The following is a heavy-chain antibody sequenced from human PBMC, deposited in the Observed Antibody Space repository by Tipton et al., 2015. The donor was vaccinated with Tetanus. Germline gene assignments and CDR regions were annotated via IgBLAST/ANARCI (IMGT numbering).Heavy chain of an antibody. CDR1: GGSISTRNYF. CDR3: ARRSYCSSSRCFDAFDL. CDR2: IYYSGST. D-gene: IGHD2-2*01. J-gene: IGHJ3*01. Sequence: GLVKPSETLSLTCTVSGGSISTRNYFWGWIRQAPGKGLEWIGNIYYSGSTDYNPSLKSRVAISVDTSKNQISLKLSSVTAADTAVYYCARRSYCSSSRCFDAFDLWGQGTMVTVSS. V-gene: IGHV4-39*07.